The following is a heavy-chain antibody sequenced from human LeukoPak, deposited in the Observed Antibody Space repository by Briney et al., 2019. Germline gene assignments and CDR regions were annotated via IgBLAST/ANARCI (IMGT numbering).Heavy chain of an antibody. V-gene: IGHV1-2*02. CDR2: INPNSGGT. Sequence: GASVKVSCKASGYTFTGDYMHWVRQAPGQGLEWMGCINPNSGGTHSAQMFQGRVTMTRDTSISTAYMELSRLRSDDTAVYYCARVTPTYYYAYWGQGTLVTVSS. CDR3: ARVTPTYYYAY. CDR1: GYTFTGDY. J-gene: IGHJ4*02.